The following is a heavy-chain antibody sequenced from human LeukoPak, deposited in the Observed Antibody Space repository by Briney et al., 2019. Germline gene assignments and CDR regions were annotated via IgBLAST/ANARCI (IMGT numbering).Heavy chain of an antibody. V-gene: IGHV1-18*01. Sequence: ASVKVSCKGSGYTFTSYGISWGGQAPGQRLEWVGWISAYNGNTNYAQRLQGRVTMTTDTSTSTAYMELRSLRSDDTAVYYCARDSDYSSGHFDYWGQGTLVTVSS. D-gene: IGHD6-19*01. J-gene: IGHJ4*02. CDR3: ARDSDYSSGHFDY. CDR2: ISAYNGNT. CDR1: GYTFTSYG.